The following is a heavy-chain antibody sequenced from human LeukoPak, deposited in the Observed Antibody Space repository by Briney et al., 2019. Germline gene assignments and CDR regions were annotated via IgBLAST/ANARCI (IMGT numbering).Heavy chain of an antibody. Sequence: RSLRLSCAASGFTFSSYGMHWVRQAPGKGLEWVAVISYDGSNKYYADSVKGRFTISRDNSKNTLYLQMNSLRAEDTAVYYCAKDSGNAWTFDYWGQGTLVTVSS. V-gene: IGHV3-30*18. CDR1: GFTFSSYG. D-gene: IGHD2-15*01. J-gene: IGHJ4*02. CDR2: ISYDGSNK. CDR3: AKDSGNAWTFDY.